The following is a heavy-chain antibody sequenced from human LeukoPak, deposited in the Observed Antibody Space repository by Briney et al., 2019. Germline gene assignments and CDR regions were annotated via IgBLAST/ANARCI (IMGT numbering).Heavy chain of an antibody. Sequence: PGGSLRLSCAASGFTVSSNYMSWVRQAPGKGLEWVSVIYSGGSTYYADSVKGRFTISRDNPKNTLYLQMNSLRAEDTAVYYCARGSVTTGPFGMDVWGQGTTVTVSS. V-gene: IGHV3-66*01. CDR1: GFTVSSNY. D-gene: IGHD5-18*01. CDR2: IYSGGST. CDR3: ARGSVTTGPFGMDV. J-gene: IGHJ6*02.